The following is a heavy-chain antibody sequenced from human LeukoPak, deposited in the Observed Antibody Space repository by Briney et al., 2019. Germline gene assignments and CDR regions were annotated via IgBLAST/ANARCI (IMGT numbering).Heavy chain of an antibody. V-gene: IGHV3-23*01. Sequence: GASLRLSCAASGFTFSTYAMTWVRQAPGKGLEWVSGISASGVSTHYADSVKGRFTISRDNSKNTLYLQMNSLRAEDMAVYYCAKEYGPGSYYYDYWGQGTLVTVSS. CDR1: GFTFSTYA. J-gene: IGHJ4*02. CDR3: AKEYGPGSYYYDY. CDR2: ISASGVST. D-gene: IGHD3-10*01.